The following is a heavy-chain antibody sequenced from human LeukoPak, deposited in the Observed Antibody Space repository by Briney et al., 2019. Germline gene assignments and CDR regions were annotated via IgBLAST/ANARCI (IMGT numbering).Heavy chain of an antibody. Sequence: GGSLRLSCAASGFTFRSYAVSWVRQAPGKGLEWVSAITDSDSGTYYADSVKGRFTISRDNSKNTLYLQMNSLRAEDTAVYYCAKAYGYSSSWTSNYYFYGLDVWGQGTTVTVSS. V-gene: IGHV3-23*01. D-gene: IGHD6-13*01. CDR2: ITDSDSGT. CDR3: AKAYGYSSSWTSNYYFYGLDV. CDR1: GFTFRSYA. J-gene: IGHJ6*02.